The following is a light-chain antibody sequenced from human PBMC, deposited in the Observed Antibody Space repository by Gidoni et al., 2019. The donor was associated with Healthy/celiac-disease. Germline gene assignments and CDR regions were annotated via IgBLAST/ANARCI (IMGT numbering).Light chain of an antibody. J-gene: IGKJ1*01. CDR3: QQSYSTPRT. CDR2: AAS. CDR1: QSISSY. V-gene: IGKV1-39*01. Sequence: VTITCRASQSISSYLNWYQQKPGKAPKLLIYAASSLQSGVPSRFSGSGSGTDFTLTISSLQPEDFATYYCQQSYSTPRTFGQGTKVEIK.